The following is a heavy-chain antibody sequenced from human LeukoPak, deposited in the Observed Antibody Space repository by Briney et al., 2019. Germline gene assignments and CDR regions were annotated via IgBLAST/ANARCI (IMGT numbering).Heavy chain of an antibody. CDR1: CSSYW. CDR2: IYPGDSDT. Sequence: CSSYWIGWVRQMPGKGLEWMGIIYPGDSDTRYSSSLQGQVTISVDTSIGTAYLQWSSLKASDTAIYYCARQNDFRLDYWGQGTLVTVSS. J-gene: IGHJ4*02. V-gene: IGHV5-51*01. CDR3: ARQNDFRLDY. D-gene: IGHD3-3*01.